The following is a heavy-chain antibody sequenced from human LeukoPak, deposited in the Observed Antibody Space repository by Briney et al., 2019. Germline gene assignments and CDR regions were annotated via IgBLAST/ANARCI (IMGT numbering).Heavy chain of an antibody. Sequence: GGSLRLSCAASGFTFSSYWMSWVRQAPGKGLEWVANIKQDGSEKYYVDSVKGRFTISRDNAKNSLYLQMNSLRAEDTAVYYCARGVASSWYAVEYFQHWGQGTLVTVSS. CDR1: GFTFSSYW. CDR3: ARGVASSWYAVEYFQH. V-gene: IGHV3-7*01. D-gene: IGHD6-13*01. J-gene: IGHJ1*01. CDR2: IKQDGSEK.